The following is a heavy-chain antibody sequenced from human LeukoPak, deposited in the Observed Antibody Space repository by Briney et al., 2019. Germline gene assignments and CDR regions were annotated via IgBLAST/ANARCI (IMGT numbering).Heavy chain of an antibody. D-gene: IGHD3-9*01. V-gene: IGHV1-69*06. CDR2: IIPIFGTA. CDR1: GGTFSSYA. CDR3: ARSELDDISTGYLYYFDY. J-gene: IGHJ4*02. Sequence: ASVKVSCKASGGTFSSYAISWVRQAPGQGPEWMGGIIPIFGTANYAQKFQGRVTITADKSTSTAYMELSSLRSEDTAVYYCARSELDDISTGYLYYFDYWGQGTLVTVSS.